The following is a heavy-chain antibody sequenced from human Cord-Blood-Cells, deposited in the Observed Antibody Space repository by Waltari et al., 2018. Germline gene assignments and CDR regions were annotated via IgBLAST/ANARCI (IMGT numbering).Heavy chain of an antibody. D-gene: IGHD2-2*01. CDR3: AREKGDCSSTSCYAFGDY. CDR2: ISYDGSNK. V-gene: IGHV3-30-3*01. J-gene: IGHJ4*02. CDR1: GFTFSSYA. Sequence: QVQLVESGGGVVQPGRSLRLSCAASGFTFSSYAMHWVRQAPGKGLAWVAVISYDGSNKYDADSVKGRFTISRDNSKNTLYLQMNSLRAEDTAVYYCAREKGDCSSTSCYAFGDYWGQGTLVTVSS.